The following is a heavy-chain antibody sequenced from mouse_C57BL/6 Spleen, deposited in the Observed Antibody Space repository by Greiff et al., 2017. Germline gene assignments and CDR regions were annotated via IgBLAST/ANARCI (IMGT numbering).Heavy chain of an antibody. J-gene: IGHJ3*01. CDR1: GFTFSDYG. CDR2: ISSGSSTI. CDR3: ARRDVRFAY. D-gene: IGHD3-3*01. Sequence: VQLQQSGGGLVKPGGSLKLSCAASGFTFSDYGMHWVRQAPEKGLEWVAYISSGSSTIYYADTVKGRFTISRDNAKNTLFLQMTSLRSEDTAMYYCARRDVRFAYWGQGTLVTVSA. V-gene: IGHV5-17*01.